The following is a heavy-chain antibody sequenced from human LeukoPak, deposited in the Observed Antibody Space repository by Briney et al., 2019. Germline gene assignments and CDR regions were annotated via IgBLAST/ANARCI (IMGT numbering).Heavy chain of an antibody. CDR1: GFTFSDHY. CDR2: VRNKANSYIT. Sequence: GGSLRLSCAASGFTFSDHYMDWVRQAPGKGLEWVGRVRNKANSYITMYAASVKGRFTISRDDSENSLYLQMNSLKTEGTAVYYCGRIRGSYLHWYFDLWGRGTLVTVSS. CDR3: GRIRGSYLHWYFDL. D-gene: IGHD1-26*01. V-gene: IGHV3-72*01. J-gene: IGHJ2*01.